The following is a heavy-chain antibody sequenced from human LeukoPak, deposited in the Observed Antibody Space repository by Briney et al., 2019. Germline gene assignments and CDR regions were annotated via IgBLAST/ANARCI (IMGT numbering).Heavy chain of an antibody. V-gene: IGHV4-31*03. CDR2: IYYSGST. J-gene: IGHJ6*02. D-gene: IGHD2-2*01. CDR1: GGSISSGGYY. CDR3: ARDRYCSSTSCMSGYGMDV. Sequence: SEPLSLTCTVSGGSISSGGYYWSWIRQHPGKGLEWIGYIYYSGSTYYNPSLKSRVTISVDTSKSQFSLKRSSVTAADTAVYYCARDRYCSSTSCMSGYGMDVWGQGTTVTVSS.